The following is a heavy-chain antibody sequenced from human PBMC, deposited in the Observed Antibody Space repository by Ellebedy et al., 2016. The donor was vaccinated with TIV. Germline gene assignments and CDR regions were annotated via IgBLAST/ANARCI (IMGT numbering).Heavy chain of an antibody. D-gene: IGHD3/OR15-3a*01. CDR3: ARGLDYGMDV. CDR2: IIPILGIA. V-gene: IGHV1-69*04. J-gene: IGHJ6*02. Sequence: AASVKVSCKASGYTFTSYGISWVRQAPGQGLEWMGRIIPILGIANYAQKFQGRVTITADKSTSTAYMELSSLRSEDTAVYYCARGLDYGMDVWGQGTTVTVSS. CDR1: GYTFTSYG.